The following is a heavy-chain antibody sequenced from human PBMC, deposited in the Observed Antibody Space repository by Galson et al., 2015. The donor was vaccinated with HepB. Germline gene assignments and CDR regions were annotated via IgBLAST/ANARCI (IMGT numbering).Heavy chain of an antibody. CDR2: IYSGGST. D-gene: IGHD6-19*01. CDR3: AREGGSGWRLFDY. CDR1: GFTVSGNY. Sequence: SLRLSCADSGFTVSGNYMSWVRQAPGKGLEWVSVIYSGGSTYYADSVKGRFTISRHNSKNTLYLQMNSLRAEDTAVYYCAREGGSGWRLFDYWGQGTLVTVSS. V-gene: IGHV3-53*04. J-gene: IGHJ4*02.